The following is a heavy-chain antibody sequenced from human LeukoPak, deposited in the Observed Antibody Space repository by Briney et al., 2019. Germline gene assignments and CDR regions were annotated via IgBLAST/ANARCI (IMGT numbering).Heavy chain of an antibody. V-gene: IGHV3-74*01. CDR1: GSGFTFNNYW. Sequence: PGGSLRLSCAASGSGFTFNNYWMHWVRQAPGKGLVWVSRINADGSTTSYAHSVRGRFTISRDNAKNTLYLQMNSLRAEDTAVYYCARVPSRRFGRSSWYWYFDYWGQGTLVTVSS. D-gene: IGHD6-13*01. J-gene: IGHJ4*02. CDR3: ARVPSRRFGRSSWYWYFDY. CDR2: INADGSTT.